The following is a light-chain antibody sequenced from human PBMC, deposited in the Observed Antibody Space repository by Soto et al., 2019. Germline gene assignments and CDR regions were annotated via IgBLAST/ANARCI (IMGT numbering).Light chain of an antibody. CDR3: LQHNSYPRT. V-gene: IGKV1-17*03. CDR2: AAS. J-gene: IGKJ1*01. CDR1: QGISNY. Sequence: DRQLTQSPSSLSTSVGNRVTNTCRASQGISNYLAWFQQKPGKVPKRLIYAASILQSGVPSRFSGSGSGTEFTLTISSLHPEDFATYYCLQHNSYPRTFGQGTKVDIK.